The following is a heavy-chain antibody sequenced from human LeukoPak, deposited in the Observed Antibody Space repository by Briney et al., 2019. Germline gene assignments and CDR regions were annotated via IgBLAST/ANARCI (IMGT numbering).Heavy chain of an antibody. D-gene: IGHD3-3*01. J-gene: IGHJ6*02. V-gene: IGHV3-53*01. CDR2: IYSGGST. Sequence: GGSLRLSCAASGFTVSSNYMSWVRQAPGKGLEWVSVIYSGGSTYYADSVKGRFTISRDNSKNTLYPQMNSLRAEDTAVCYCARDRLWSGYYGRMDVWGQGTTVTVSS. CDR1: GFTVSSNY. CDR3: ARDRLWSGYYGRMDV.